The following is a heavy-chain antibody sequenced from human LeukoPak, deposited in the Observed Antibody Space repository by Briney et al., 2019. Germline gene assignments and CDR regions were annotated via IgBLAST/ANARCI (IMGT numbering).Heavy chain of an antibody. D-gene: IGHD3-22*01. V-gene: IGHV3-23*01. CDR3: AGDYDSSGYPYYYGMDV. J-gene: IGHJ6*02. Sequence: PGGSLRLSCAASGFTFSSYAMSWVRQAPGKGLEWVSAISGSGGSTYYADSVKGRFTISRDNSKNTLYLQMNSLRAEDTAVYYCAGDYDSSGYPYYYGMDVWGQGTTVTVSS. CDR2: ISGSGGST. CDR1: GFTFSSYA.